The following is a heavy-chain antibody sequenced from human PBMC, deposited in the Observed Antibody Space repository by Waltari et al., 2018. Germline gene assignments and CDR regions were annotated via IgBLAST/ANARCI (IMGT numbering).Heavy chain of an antibody. CDR3: ARGVHSTAWIVDY. D-gene: IGHD6-13*01. J-gene: IGHJ4*02. CDR2: INTGNGDT. CDR1: GYTFPSHG. V-gene: IGHV1-3*04. Sequence: QVQLVQSGAEVKKPGASVKVSCMPSGYTFPSHGMHWVRQAPGQRPEWMGWINTGNGDTRYSQKFQIRVTFTRDTSASTVSVELSSLTSEDTAVYYCARGVHSTAWIVDYWGQGTLVTVSS.